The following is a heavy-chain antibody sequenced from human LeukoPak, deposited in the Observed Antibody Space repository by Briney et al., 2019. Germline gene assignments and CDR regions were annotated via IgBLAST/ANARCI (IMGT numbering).Heavy chain of an antibody. J-gene: IGHJ4*02. Sequence: PSETLSLTCAVSGYSISSGYYWGWIRPPPGKGLEWIGSIYHSRSTCYNPSLKSRVTISVDTSKNQFSLKLSSVTAADTAVYYCARVGYGSGSPDRFDYWGQGTLVTVSS. D-gene: IGHD3-10*01. CDR3: ARVGYGSGSPDRFDY. CDR2: IYHSRST. CDR1: GYSISSGYY. V-gene: IGHV4-38-2*01.